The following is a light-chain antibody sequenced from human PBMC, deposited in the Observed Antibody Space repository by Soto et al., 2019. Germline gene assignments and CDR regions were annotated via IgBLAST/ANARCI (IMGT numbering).Light chain of an antibody. J-gene: IGKJ2*01. CDR3: QQYHTYLYT. CDR2: KAS. Sequence: DIKMTQSPSSLVASVGDRVTITCRASQSLGGWLAWYQQKPGEAPKLLIYKASTIENGVPSRFSGSGSGTEFTLTIRSLQPDDSATYFCQQYHTYLYTFGQGTKLEI. CDR1: QSLGGW. V-gene: IGKV1-5*03.